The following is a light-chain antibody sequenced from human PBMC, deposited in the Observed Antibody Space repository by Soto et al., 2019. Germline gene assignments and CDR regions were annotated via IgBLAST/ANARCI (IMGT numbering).Light chain of an antibody. Sequence: EIVMTQSPATLSVSPGERATLSCRASQSVSSYLAWYQQKPGLPPTLLIYDASTMATGIPDRFRGSGSGTDFTLTISSLQSSDFALSYCQQYSNWPPLYTFGRGTKLEIK. CDR1: QSVSSY. J-gene: IGKJ2*01. CDR2: DAS. CDR3: QQYSNWPPLYT. V-gene: IGKV3-15*01.